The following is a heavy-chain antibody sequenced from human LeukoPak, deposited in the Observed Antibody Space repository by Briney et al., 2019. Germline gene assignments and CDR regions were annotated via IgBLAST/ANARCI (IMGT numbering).Heavy chain of an antibody. CDR2: IYYSGST. V-gene: IGHV4-59*08. CDR1: GGSLSSYY. J-gene: IGHJ4*02. CDR3: ARSYYDSSGYQDY. Sequence: SETLSLTCTVSGGSLSSYYWSWIRQPPGKGLEWIGYIYYSGSTNYNPSLKSRVTISVDTSKNQFSLKLSSVTAADTAVYYCARSYYDSSGYQDYWGQGTLVTVSS. D-gene: IGHD3-22*01.